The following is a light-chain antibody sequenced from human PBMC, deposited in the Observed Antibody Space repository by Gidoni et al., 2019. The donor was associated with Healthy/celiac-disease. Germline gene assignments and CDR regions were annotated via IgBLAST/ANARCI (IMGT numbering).Light chain of an antibody. V-gene: IGKV1-39*01. CDR3: QQSYSTPYT. CDR1: QSMSSY. J-gene: IGKJ2*01. CDR2: AAS. Sequence: DSQMTQSPSSLSASVGDRVTITCRASQSMSSYLNWYQQKPGKAPKLLIYAASSLQSGVPSRFSGSGSGTDFTLTISSLQPEDFATYYCQQSYSTPYTFGQGTKLEIK.